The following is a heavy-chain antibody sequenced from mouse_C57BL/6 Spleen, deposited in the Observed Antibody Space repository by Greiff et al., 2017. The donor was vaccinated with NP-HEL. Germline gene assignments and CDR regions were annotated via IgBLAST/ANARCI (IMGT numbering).Heavy chain of an antibody. CDR2: IHPNSGST. CDR1: GYTFTSYW. V-gene: IGHV1-64*01. Sequence: QVQLQQPGAELVKPGASVKLSCKASGYTFTSYWMHWVKQRPGQGLEWIGMIHPNSGSTNYNEKFKSKATLTVDKSSSTAYMKLSSLTSEDSAVYYCARPYYGSSRDYWGQGTTLTVSS. J-gene: IGHJ2*01. D-gene: IGHD1-1*01. CDR3: ARPYYGSSRDY.